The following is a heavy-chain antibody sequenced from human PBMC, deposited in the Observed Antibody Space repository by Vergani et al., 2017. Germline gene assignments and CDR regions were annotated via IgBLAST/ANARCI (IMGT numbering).Heavy chain of an antibody. CDR1: CESIRSGSHY. Sequence: QVKLQESGPGLLKPSQTLSLTCTVSCESIRSGSHYWSWIRQPAGKGPEWIGHIHTGWSTDLNPSFMSRVSISVDTSKRRFSRKLNSVTVADRAVYYCARARPYCTSGSCPAIWGQGTLVTVSS. CDR3: ARARPYCTSGSCPAI. J-gene: IGHJ4*02. V-gene: IGHV4-61*02. CDR2: IHTGWST. D-gene: IGHD2-15*01.